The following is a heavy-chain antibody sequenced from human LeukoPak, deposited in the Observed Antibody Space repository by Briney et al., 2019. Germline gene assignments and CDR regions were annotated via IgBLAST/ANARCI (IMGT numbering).Heavy chain of an antibody. CDR1: GFTFSNAW. V-gene: IGHV3-15*01. CDR3: AKEGRDNYFDY. J-gene: IGHJ4*02. CDR2: IKSKTDGGTT. D-gene: IGHD3-10*01. Sequence: AGSLSLSCAASGFTFSNAWMSWVRQAPGKGLEWVGRIKSKTDGGTTDYAARVKGRFTISRDDSKNTLYLQMNSLRAEDTAVYYCAKEGRDNYFDYWGQGTLVTVSS.